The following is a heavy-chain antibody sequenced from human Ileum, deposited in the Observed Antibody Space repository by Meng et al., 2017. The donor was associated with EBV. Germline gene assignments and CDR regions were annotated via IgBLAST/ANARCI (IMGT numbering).Heavy chain of an antibody. CDR2: IYHSGST. J-gene: IGHJ4*02. V-gene: IGHV4-4*02. CDR1: GDSISSNTW. D-gene: IGHD4-17*01. Sequence: VQLQESGPGLVKPSGTLSLTCAVSGDSISSNTWWSWVRQPPGKGLEWIGEIYHSGSTNYNPSFKSRVTMSVDKSKNQISLNLSSVTAADTAVYYCASGRDYAWHSWGRGTLVTVSS. CDR3: ASGRDYAWHS.